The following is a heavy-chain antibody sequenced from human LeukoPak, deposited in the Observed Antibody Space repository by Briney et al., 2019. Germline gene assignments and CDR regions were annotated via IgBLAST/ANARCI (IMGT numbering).Heavy chain of an antibody. Sequence: KTGGSLRLSCAASGFTFSSYSMNWVRQAPGKGLEWVSSISSSSSYIYYADSVKGRFTISRDNAKNSLYLQMNSLRAEDTAVYYCARDVGESASSWYYSLDYWGQGTLVTVSS. CDR2: ISSSSSYI. CDR1: GFTFSSYS. D-gene: IGHD6-13*01. CDR3: ARDVGESASSWYYSLDY. V-gene: IGHV3-21*01. J-gene: IGHJ4*02.